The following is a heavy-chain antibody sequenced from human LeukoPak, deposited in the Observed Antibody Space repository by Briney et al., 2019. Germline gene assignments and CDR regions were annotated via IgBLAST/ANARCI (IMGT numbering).Heavy chain of an antibody. CDR1: GGSINNYY. J-gene: IGHJ5*02. CDR2: IYTRGTT. CDR3: ARADRGYCSGASCYGFDP. Sequence: PSETLSLTCTVSGGSINNYYWNWIRQSAGKGLEWIGYIYTRGTTNYNPSLKSRLTMSVDTSRNQFSLKLSSVTAADTAVYYCARADRGYCSGASCYGFDPWGQGTLVTVSS. V-gene: IGHV4-4*07. D-gene: IGHD2-15*01.